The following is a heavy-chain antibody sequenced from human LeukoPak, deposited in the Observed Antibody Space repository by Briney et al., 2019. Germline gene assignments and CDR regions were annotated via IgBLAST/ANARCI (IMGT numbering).Heavy chain of an antibody. Sequence: PSETLSLTCTVSGGSISSYYWSWIRHPPGKGLEWIGYVYSSGSTNYNPSVKSRVTISVDTSKNQLSLKLNSVTAADTAVYYCARHFAAAGTHAFDIWGQGTMVTVSS. CDR3: ARHFAAAGTHAFDI. J-gene: IGHJ3*02. D-gene: IGHD6-13*01. CDR2: VYSSGST. CDR1: GGSISSYY. V-gene: IGHV4-59*08.